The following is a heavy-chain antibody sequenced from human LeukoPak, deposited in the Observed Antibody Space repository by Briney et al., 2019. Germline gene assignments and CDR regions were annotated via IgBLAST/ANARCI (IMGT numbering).Heavy chain of an antibody. D-gene: IGHD3-10*01. J-gene: IGHJ4*02. V-gene: IGHV3-74*01. CDR1: GFTVSNDY. CDR3: ARDKKSGESSEIDY. Sequence: GGSLRLSCAASGFTVSNDYMAWVRQAPGKGLVWVSRINRDGSTTNYADSVKGRFTVSRDNAKNTLNLQMNSLRAEDTAVYYCARDKKSGESSEIDYWGQGTLVTVSS. CDR2: INRDGSTT.